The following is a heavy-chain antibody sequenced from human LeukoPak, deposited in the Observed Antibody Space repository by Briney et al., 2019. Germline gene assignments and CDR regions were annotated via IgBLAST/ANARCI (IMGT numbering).Heavy chain of an antibody. CDR3: ARQVVVVAATGPFDY. J-gene: IGHJ4*02. CDR2: VNHSGST. V-gene: IGHV4-34*01. CDR1: GGSFSGYY. Sequence: SETLSLTCAVYGGSFSGYYWSWIRQPPGKGLEWIGEVNHSGSTNYNPSLKSRVTISVDTSKNQFSLKLSSVTAADTAVYYCARQVVVVAATGPFDYWGQGTLVTVSS. D-gene: IGHD2-15*01.